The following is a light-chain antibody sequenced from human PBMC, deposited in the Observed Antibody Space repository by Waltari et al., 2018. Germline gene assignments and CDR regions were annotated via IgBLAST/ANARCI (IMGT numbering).Light chain of an antibody. J-gene: IGLJ3*02. CDR2: EDT. CDR3: QTWDSRIVV. Sequence: FELTQPPSLSVSPGQTASITCSGDKLDNKYVYWYQQKPGRSPVLVIHEDTQRPSGIPERFSGSNSGNTAILTISGTRAIDEADYYCQTWDSRIVVFGGGTKVTVL. V-gene: IGLV3-1*01. CDR1: KLDNKY.